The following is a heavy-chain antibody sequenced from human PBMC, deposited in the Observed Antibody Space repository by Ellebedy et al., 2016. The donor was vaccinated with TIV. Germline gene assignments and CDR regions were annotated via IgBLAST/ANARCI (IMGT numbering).Heavy chain of an antibody. D-gene: IGHD4-17*01. V-gene: IGHV5-51*01. CDR2: IYPADSDT. Sequence: GGSLRLXCKASGYSFSSYWIGWVRQMPGKGLEWMGIIYPADSDTRYRPSFQGQVTMSADKSFSTAYLQWSTLKASDTAMYYCARGRGVTTPGRNYFDYWGQGTLVTVSS. CDR3: ARGRGVTTPGRNYFDY. J-gene: IGHJ4*02. CDR1: GYSFSSYW.